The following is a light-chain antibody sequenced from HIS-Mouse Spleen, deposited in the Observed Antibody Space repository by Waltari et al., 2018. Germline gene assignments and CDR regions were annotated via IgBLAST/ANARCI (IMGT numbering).Light chain of an antibody. V-gene: IGLV3-10*01. CDR1: ALRKQY. CDR3: YSTDSSGNHRV. J-gene: IGLJ2*01. CDR2: EDS. Sequence: SYELTQPPSVSVSPGQTARITCSGDALRKQYAYWYQQKSGQAPVLVIYEDSKRHSGIPERFSGSSSGTMATLTISGAQVEDEADYYCYSTDSSGNHRVFGGGTKLTVL.